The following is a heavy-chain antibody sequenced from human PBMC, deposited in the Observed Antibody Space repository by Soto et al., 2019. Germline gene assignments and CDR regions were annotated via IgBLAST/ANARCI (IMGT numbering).Heavy chain of an antibody. D-gene: IGHD3-10*01. CDR1: CGSFIGYY. Sequence: PSETLSLTCAVYCGSFIGYYWSWIRQPPGKGLEWIGEINHSGSTNYNPSLKSRVTISVDTSKNQFSLKLSSVTAADTAVYYCARGGYYGSGSLYWGQGTLVTVS. CDR3: ARGGYYGSGSLY. V-gene: IGHV4-34*01. J-gene: IGHJ4*02. CDR2: INHSGST.